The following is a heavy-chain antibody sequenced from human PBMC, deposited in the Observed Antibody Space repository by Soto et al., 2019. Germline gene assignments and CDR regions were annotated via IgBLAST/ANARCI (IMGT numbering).Heavy chain of an antibody. D-gene: IGHD1-20*01. J-gene: IGHJ6*02. CDR1: GFTFSSYG. Sequence: GGSLRLSCAASGFTFSSYGMHWVRQAPGKGLEWVAVISYDGSNKYYADSVKGRFTISRDNSKNTLYLQMNSLRAEDTAVYYCAKLGAHGLYNWNPATPRDYYYGMDVWGQGTTVTVSS. V-gene: IGHV3-30*18. CDR2: ISYDGSNK. CDR3: AKLGAHGLYNWNPATPRDYYYGMDV.